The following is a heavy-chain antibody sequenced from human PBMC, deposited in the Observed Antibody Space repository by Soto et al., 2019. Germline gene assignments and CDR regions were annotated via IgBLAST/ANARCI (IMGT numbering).Heavy chain of an antibody. V-gene: IGHV4-59*01. CDR2: IYYSGST. Sequence: SETLSLTCTVSGGSISSYYWTWIRQPPGKGLEWIGYIYYSGSTNHNPSLKSRVTISVDTSKNQFSLKLSSVTAADTAVYYCAGVNDFWTGYYSTTWCAPGGQGTRVTVSS. J-gene: IGHJ5*02. D-gene: IGHD3-3*01. CDR1: GGSISSYY. CDR3: AGVNDFWTGYYSTTWCAP.